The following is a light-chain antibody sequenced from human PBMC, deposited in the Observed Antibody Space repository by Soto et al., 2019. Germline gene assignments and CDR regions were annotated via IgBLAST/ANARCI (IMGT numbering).Light chain of an antibody. V-gene: IGKV1-39*01. CDR1: QSISSY. Sequence: DIQMTQSPSSLSASVGDRVTITCRASQSISSYLHWYQQKPGKAPKLLIYAASSLQSGVPSRFSGSGSGTDVTLPIISLQPEDFATYYCQQSYSTPYTFGQGTKLEIK. J-gene: IGKJ2*01. CDR2: AAS. CDR3: QQSYSTPYT.